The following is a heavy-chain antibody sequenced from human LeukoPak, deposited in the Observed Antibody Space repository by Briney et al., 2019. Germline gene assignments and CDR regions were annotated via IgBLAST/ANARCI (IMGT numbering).Heavy chain of an antibody. Sequence: GGSLRLSCAASGFTFSSYWMNWVRQAPGKGLEWVANIRQDGNEKYYVDSVKGRFIISRDNAKNSLYLQINSLRAEDTAVYFCATSKLEWLFNFYYWGQGTLVTVSS. CDR2: IRQDGNEK. V-gene: IGHV3-7*03. J-gene: IGHJ4*02. CDR1: GFTFSSYW. D-gene: IGHD3-3*01. CDR3: ATSKLEWLFNFYY.